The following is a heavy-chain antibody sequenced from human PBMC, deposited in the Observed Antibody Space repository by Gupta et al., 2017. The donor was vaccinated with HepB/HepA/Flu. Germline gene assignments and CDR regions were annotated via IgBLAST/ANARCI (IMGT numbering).Heavy chain of an antibody. CDR3: ANDPVAIDPYYYYYMDV. V-gene: IGHV1-69*06. CDR1: AGTFSRYA. Sequence: QVQLVQSGAAVTKPGSSVKVSCKASAGTFSRYAISWVRQAPGQGLEWMGGIIPIFGTAHYAQKFQGRVTSITEKAKSTADKELRKLRSEDAAVYYWANDPVAIDPYYYYYMDVGGKGTTVTVSS. CDR2: IIPIFGTA. D-gene: IGHD1-1*01. J-gene: IGHJ6*03.